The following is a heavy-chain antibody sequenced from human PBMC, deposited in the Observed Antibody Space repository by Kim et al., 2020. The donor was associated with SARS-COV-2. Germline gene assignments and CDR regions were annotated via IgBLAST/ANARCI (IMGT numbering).Heavy chain of an antibody. D-gene: IGHD3-22*01. CDR2: IYYSGST. CDR3: ARDFRSGYYYYFDY. J-gene: IGHJ4*02. V-gene: IGHV4-31*03. Sequence: SETLSLTCTVSGGSISSGGYYWSWIRQHPGKGLEWIGYIYYSGSTYYNPSLKSRVTISVDTSKNQFSLKLSSVTAADTAVYYCARDFRSGYYYYFDYWGQGTLVTVSS. CDR1: GGSISSGGYY.